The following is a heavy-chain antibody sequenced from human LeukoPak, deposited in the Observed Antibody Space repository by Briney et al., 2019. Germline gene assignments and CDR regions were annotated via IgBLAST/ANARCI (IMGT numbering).Heavy chain of an antibody. J-gene: IGHJ3*02. Sequence: GGSLRLSCAASGFTFSSYGMHWVRQAPGKGLEWVAVIWYDGSNKYYADSVKGRFTISRDNSKNTLYLQMNSLRAENTAVYYCARGKYCSSTSCWDDAFDIWGPGTMVTVSS. CDR1: GFTFSSYG. CDR3: ARGKYCSSTSCWDDAFDI. CDR2: IWYDGSNK. D-gene: IGHD2-2*01. V-gene: IGHV3-33*01.